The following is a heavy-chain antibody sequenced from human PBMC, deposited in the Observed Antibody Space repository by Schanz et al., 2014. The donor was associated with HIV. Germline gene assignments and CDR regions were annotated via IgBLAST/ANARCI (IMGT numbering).Heavy chain of an antibody. Sequence: EVQLAESGGGLVQPGRSLRLFCEASGFTFDDYDMHWVRQVPGKGLEWVSSISWNSGSRGYADSVKGRFTISRDNDNDSLYLQMNSLRAEDTAVYYCARDREYYYGSGSRDYYYYGMDVWGQGTTFIVSS. V-gene: IGHV3-9*01. D-gene: IGHD3-10*01. CDR2: ISWNSGSR. CDR1: GFTFDDYD. CDR3: ARDREYYYGSGSRDYYYYGMDV. J-gene: IGHJ6*02.